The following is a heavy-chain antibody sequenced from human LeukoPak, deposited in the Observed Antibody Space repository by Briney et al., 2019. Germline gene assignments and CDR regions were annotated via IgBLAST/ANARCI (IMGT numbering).Heavy chain of an antibody. CDR3: ARARRDVLRYFDWLYYMDV. V-gene: IGHV1-69*05. Sequence: SVKVSCKASGGTFSSYAISWVRQAPGQGLEWMGGIIPIFGTANYAQKFQGRVTITTDESTSTAYMELSSLRSEDTAVYYCARARRDVLRYFDWLYYMDVWGKGTTVTVSS. CDR2: IIPIFGTA. D-gene: IGHD3-9*01. CDR1: GGTFSSYA. J-gene: IGHJ6*03.